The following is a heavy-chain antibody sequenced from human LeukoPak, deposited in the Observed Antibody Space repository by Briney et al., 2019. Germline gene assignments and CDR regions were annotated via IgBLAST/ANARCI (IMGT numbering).Heavy chain of an antibody. V-gene: IGHV4-59*08. D-gene: IGHD2-21*02. CDR2: IYYSGST. J-gene: IGHJ5*02. CDR1: GGSVSSYY. Sequence: TSETLTLTCTVSGGSVSSYYWSWIRQPPGKGLEWIAYIYYSGSTKYNPSLKSRVTISLDRSKNQFSLKLRSVTAADTAVYYCARLQVHCGGDCYTRWFDPWGQGILVTVSS. CDR3: ARLQVHCGGDCYTRWFDP.